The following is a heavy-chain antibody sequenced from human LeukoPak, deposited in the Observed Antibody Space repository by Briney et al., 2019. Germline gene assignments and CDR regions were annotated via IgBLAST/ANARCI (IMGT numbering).Heavy chain of an antibody. D-gene: IGHD3-3*01. Sequence: SETLSLTCAVYGGSFSGYYWSWIRQPPGKGLEWIGEINHSGSTNCNPSLKSRVTISVDTSKNQFSLKLSSVTAADTAVYYCARVITIFGVVIIPGPYYFDYWGQGTLVTVSS. V-gene: IGHV4-34*01. CDR3: ARVITIFGVVIIPGPYYFDY. J-gene: IGHJ4*02. CDR1: GGSFSGYY. CDR2: INHSGST.